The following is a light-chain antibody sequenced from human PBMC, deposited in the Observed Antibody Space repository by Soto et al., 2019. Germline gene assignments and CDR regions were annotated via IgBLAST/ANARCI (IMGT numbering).Light chain of an antibody. CDR1: SGHSSYI. J-gene: IGLJ2*01. Sequence: QPVLTQSSSASASLGSSVKLTCTLSSGHSSYIIAWHQQQPGKAPRYLMKLEGSGSYNKGSGVPDRFSGSSSGADRYLTISNLQSEDEDDYYCETWDINTHGKVFGGGTKLTVL. V-gene: IGLV4-60*03. CDR2: LEGSGSY. CDR3: ETWDINTHGKV.